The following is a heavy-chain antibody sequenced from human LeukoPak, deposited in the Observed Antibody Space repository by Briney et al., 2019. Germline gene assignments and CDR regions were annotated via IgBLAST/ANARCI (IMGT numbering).Heavy chain of an antibody. Sequence: PSETLSLTCTVSGGSISSSSYYWGWIRQPPGKGLEWIGIIYYSGSTYYNPSLKSRVTLSVDTSKNQFSLKLSSVTAADTAVYYCARASKYYGSGRLGYWGQGTLVTVSS. CDR3: ARASKYYGSGRLGY. CDR2: IYYSGST. D-gene: IGHD3-10*01. J-gene: IGHJ4*02. V-gene: IGHV4-39*07. CDR1: GGSISSSSYY.